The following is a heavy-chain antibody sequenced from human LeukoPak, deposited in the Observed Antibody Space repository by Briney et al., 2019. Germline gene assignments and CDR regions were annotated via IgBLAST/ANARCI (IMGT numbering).Heavy chain of an antibody. CDR1: GFTFSSYA. Sequence: PGGSLRLSCAASGFTFSSYAMSWVRQAPGKGLEWVSAISGSGGSTYYADSVKGRFTISRDTSRSTLYLQMSSLRAEDTAVYYCTKDLALCGGDCYSGADNWGQGALVTVSS. V-gene: IGHV3-23*01. D-gene: IGHD2-21*01. CDR3: TKDLALCGGDCYSGADN. CDR2: ISGSGGST. J-gene: IGHJ4*02.